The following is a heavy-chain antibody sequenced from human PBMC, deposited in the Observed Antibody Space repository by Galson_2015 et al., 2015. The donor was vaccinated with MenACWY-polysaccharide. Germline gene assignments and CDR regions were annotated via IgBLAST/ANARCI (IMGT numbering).Heavy chain of an antibody. CDR2: IFYTGST. J-gene: IGHJ4*02. V-gene: IGHV4-61*03. Sequence: GLEWIGYIFYTGSTTYNPSLKSRVTISIGASESHFSLNLTSVTAADTAVYYCARGRALTDYWGQGTLVTVSS. CDR3: ARGRALTDY.